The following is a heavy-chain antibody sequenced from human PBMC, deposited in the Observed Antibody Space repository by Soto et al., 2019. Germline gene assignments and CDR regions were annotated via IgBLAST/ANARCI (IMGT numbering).Heavy chain of an antibody. V-gene: IGHV3-30*03. J-gene: IGHJ4*02. CDR1: GFTFSSYG. Sequence: QVQLVESGGGVVQPGRSLRLSCAASGFTFSSYGMHWVRQAPGKGLEWVALISYDGSDKYYADSVKGRFTISRDNSQNTLYLQMNSLRVEDTAVYYCGAGQYFSDYWGQGTLVTVSS. CDR3: GAGQYFSDY. D-gene: IGHD6-13*01. CDR2: ISYDGSDK.